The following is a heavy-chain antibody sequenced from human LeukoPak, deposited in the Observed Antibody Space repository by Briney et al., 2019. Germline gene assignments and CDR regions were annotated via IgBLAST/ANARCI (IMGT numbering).Heavy chain of an antibody. CDR3: ARDSSGYAEFDY. Sequence: GGSLRPSCAASGFTFSSYAMNWVRQAPGKGLEWVSAISGSGGGTYYADSVKGRFTISRDNSRNTLYLQMNSLGAEDTALYYCARDSSGYAEFDYWGQGTLVTVSS. CDR1: GFTFSSYA. J-gene: IGHJ4*02. V-gene: IGHV3-23*01. D-gene: IGHD3-22*01. CDR2: ISGSGGGT.